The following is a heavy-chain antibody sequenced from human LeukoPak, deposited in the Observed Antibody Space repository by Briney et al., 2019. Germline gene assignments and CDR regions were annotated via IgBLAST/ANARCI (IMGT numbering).Heavy chain of an antibody. J-gene: IGHJ4*02. Sequence: QAGGSLRLSCAASGFTFSSYEMNWVRQAPGKGLEWVSYISSSGSTIYYADSVKGRFTISRDNAKNSLYLQMNSLRAEDTAVYYCARSRGSYYDSSGGLDYWGQRTLVTVSS. V-gene: IGHV3-48*03. D-gene: IGHD3-22*01. CDR3: ARSRGSYYDSSGGLDY. CDR1: GFTFSSYE. CDR2: ISSSGSTI.